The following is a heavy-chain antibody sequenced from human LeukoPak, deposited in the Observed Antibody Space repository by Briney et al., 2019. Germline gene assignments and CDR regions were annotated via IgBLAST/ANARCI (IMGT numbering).Heavy chain of an antibody. CDR3: ARNREYSSGWYYFDD. D-gene: IGHD6-19*01. V-gene: IGHV4-4*07. J-gene: IGHJ4*02. CDR1: GGSISPYY. Sequence: PSETLCLTCTVSGGSISPYYWSWIRQAAGKGLEWIGRIYTSGATNYNPSLSSRVTMSLDTSKNQFYLELRSVTAADTAVYYCARNREYSSGWYYFDDWGQGTLVTVSS. CDR2: IYTSGAT.